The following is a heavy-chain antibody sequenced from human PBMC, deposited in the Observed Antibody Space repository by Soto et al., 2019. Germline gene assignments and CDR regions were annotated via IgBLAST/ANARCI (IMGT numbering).Heavy chain of an antibody. V-gene: IGHV3-49*04. CDR3: AKEGVFNGAHV. CDR1: GFTFEDHA. CDR2: IRGSTYGSTT. D-gene: IGHD4-17*01. Sequence: EVQLVESGGGSVQPGRSLRLSCTFSGFTFEDHALTWVRQAPGKGLQWLGYIRGSTYGSTTEYDRSVRGRIIISREALISISYPHMNTLQREGPAVYYCAKEGVFNGAHVRRQG. J-gene: IGHJ3*01.